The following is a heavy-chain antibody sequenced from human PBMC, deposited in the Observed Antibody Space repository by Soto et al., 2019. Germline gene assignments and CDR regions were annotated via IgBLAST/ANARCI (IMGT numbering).Heavy chain of an antibody. CDR2: IYYSGST. CDR1: GGSISSYY. D-gene: IGHD2-8*02. J-gene: IGHJ4*02. Sequence: SETLSLTCNVSGGSISSYYWSWIRQPPGKGLEWIGNIYYSGSTNYNPSLKSRVTISVDTSKNQFSLKLTSVTAADTAVYYCARDKITGLFDYWGQGTLVTVSS. V-gene: IGHV4-59*12. CDR3: ARDKITGLFDY.